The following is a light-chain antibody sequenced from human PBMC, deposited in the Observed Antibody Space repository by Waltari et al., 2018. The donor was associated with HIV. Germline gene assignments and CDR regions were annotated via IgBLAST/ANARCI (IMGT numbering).Light chain of an antibody. Sequence: QTVVTQEHSLTVSPGGTVTPTCASSTGAVTSGHCPYWFQRRPGQAPKTLIYDTTNRHSWTPARFSGSLLGGKAALTLSGAQFEDEADYFCLLSFNGVVVFGGGTTLTVL. CDR2: DTT. CDR1: TGAVTSGHC. V-gene: IGLV7-46*01. CDR3: LLSFNGVVV. J-gene: IGLJ2*01.